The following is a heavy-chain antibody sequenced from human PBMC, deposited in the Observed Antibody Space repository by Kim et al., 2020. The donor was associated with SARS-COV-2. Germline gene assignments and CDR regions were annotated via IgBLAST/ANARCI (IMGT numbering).Heavy chain of an antibody. CDR3: ARLSRYCSGGSCTTHDAFDI. CDR2: IYPGDSDT. J-gene: IGHJ3*02. V-gene: IGHV5-51*01. D-gene: IGHD2-15*01. CDR1: GYSFTSYW. Sequence: GESLKISCKGSGYSFTSYWIGWVRQMPGKGLEWMGIIYPGDSDTRYSPSFQGQVTISADKSISTAYLQWSSLKASDTAMYYCARLSRYCSGGSCTTHDAFDIGGQGTMVTVSS.